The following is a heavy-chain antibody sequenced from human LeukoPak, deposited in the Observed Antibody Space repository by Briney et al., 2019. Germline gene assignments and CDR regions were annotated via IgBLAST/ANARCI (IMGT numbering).Heavy chain of an antibody. V-gene: IGHV3-48*01. CDR1: GFTFSSYN. CDR3: ARVVDHDYGDYYLDY. Sequence: GGSLRLSCAASGFTFSSYNMNWVRQAPGKGLEWVSYISSSSSTTYYADSVKGRPTISRDNSKNTLYLQMNSLRAEDTAVYYCARVVDHDYGDYYLDYWGQGTLVTVSS. J-gene: IGHJ4*02. D-gene: IGHD4-17*01. CDR2: ISSSSSTT.